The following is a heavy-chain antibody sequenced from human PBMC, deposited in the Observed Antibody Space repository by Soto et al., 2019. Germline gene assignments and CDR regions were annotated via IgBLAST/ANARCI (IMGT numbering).Heavy chain of an antibody. J-gene: IGHJ4*02. Sequence: GGSLRLSCVASGFTSSSYTMNWVRQAPGKGLEWVAYITGSSDIVYYADSVKGRFTISRDNAKNSLYLQMSSLRADDTSVYYCASSKGPLDHWGQGTLVTVSS. D-gene: IGHD3-3*02. CDR2: ITGSSDIV. V-gene: IGHV3-48*01. CDR3: ASSKGPLDH. CDR1: GFTSSSYT.